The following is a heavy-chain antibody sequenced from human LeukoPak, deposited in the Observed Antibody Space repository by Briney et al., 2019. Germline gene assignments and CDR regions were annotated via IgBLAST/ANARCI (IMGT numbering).Heavy chain of an antibody. CDR3: ATVSDYYDSSPLGY. Sequence: ASVKVSCKASGYTFTTYYIHWVRQAPGQGLEWMGIISPSGGSTSYAQKFQGRLTMIRDTSTSTVYMELSSLRSEDTAMYYCATVSDYYDSSPLGYWGQGTLVTVSS. D-gene: IGHD3-22*01. CDR2: ISPSGGST. J-gene: IGHJ4*02. CDR1: GYTFTTYY. V-gene: IGHV1-46*01.